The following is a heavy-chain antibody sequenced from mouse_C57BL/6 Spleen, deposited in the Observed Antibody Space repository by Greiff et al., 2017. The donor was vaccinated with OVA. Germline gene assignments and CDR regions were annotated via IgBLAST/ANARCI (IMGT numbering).Heavy chain of an antibody. V-gene: IGHV14-2*01. CDR2: IDPEDGET. CDR3: AKEWDYYGSSYGD. D-gene: IGHD1-1*01. Sequence: VQLQQSGAELVKPGASVKLSCTASGFNIKDYYMHWVKQRTEQGLEWIGRIDPEDGETKYAPNFQGKATITADTSSNTSYLQLSSLTSEDTADYYGAKEWDYYGSSYGDWGKGTTLTVSS. J-gene: IGHJ2*01. CDR1: GFNIKDYY.